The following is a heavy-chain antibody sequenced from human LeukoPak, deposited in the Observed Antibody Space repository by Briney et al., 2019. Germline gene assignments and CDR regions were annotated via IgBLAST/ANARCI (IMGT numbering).Heavy chain of an antibody. D-gene: IGHD5-24*01. CDR2: IGASGEST. CDR3: AKDIQLST. J-gene: IGHJ3*01. Sequence: GGSLRLSCAASGFTLSTYGVHWVRQAPGKGLEWVSLIGASGESTYYADSVKGRFTISRDNSKNTLSLQMNSLRVEDTAMYFCAKDIQLSTWGLGTMVTVSS. CDR1: GFTLSTYG. V-gene: IGHV3-23*01.